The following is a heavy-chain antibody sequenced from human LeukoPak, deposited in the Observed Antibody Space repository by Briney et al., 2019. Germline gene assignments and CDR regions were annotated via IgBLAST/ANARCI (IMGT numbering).Heavy chain of an antibody. Sequence: GGSLRLSCAASGFTFSSYGMHWVRQAPGKGLEWVAFIRYDGSNKYYADSVKGRFTISRDNSKNTLYLQMNSLRAEDTAVYYCAKDRAYYYDSSAPGDYWGQGTLVTVSS. V-gene: IGHV3-30*02. CDR1: GFTFSSYG. CDR2: IRYDGSNK. CDR3: AKDRAYYYDSSAPGDY. D-gene: IGHD3-22*01. J-gene: IGHJ4*02.